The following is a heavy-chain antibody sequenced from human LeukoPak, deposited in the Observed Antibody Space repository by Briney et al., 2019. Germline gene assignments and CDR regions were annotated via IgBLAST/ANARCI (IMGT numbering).Heavy chain of an antibody. CDR3: ARDHRYYDSSGYFDY. J-gene: IGHJ4*02. V-gene: IGHV3-66*01. D-gene: IGHD3-22*01. CDR1: GFTVSSNY. CDR2: IYSGGST. Sequence: PGGSLRLSCAASGFTVSSNYMSWVRQAPGKGLEWVSVIYSGGSTYYADSVKGRFTISRDNSKNTLYLQMNSLRAEDTAVYYCARDHRYYDSSGYFDYWGQGTLVTVSS.